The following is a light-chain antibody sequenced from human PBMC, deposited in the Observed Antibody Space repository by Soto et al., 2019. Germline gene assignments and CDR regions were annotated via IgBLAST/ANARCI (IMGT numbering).Light chain of an antibody. V-gene: IGKV3-20*01. Sequence: EILLTQSPGTLSLAPGERTTLSCRASQSVSSSYLAWYQQKPGQAPRLLIYGASSRATGIPDRFSGSGSGTDFSLSISRLEPKDFAVYYCQQYGSLPWTFGQGTKVDIK. CDR2: GAS. CDR1: QSVSSSY. J-gene: IGKJ1*01. CDR3: QQYGSLPWT.